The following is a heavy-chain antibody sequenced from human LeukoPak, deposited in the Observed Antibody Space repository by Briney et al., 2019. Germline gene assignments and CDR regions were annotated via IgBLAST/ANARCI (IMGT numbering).Heavy chain of an antibody. Sequence: GGSLRLSCVASGFSVSSDYMTWVRQAPGKGLEWVSVLYSGGSTYYAGSVKGRFTTSRDNSKNTLYLQMNNLRVEDTAVYYCARYHTALNYWGQGTLVTASS. CDR1: GFSVSSDY. CDR3: ARYHTALNY. CDR2: LYSGGST. J-gene: IGHJ4*02. V-gene: IGHV3-53*01. D-gene: IGHD5-18*01.